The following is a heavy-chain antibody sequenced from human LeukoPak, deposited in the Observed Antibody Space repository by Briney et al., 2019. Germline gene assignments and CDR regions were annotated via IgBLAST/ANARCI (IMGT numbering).Heavy chain of an antibody. Sequence: GGSLRLSCAASGLTFSTYAMSWVRQAPGKGLEWVSTISGTSGGTYYADSVKGRFTISRDNSKNTLYLQMNSLRDEDTAVYYCARRGTGIAGNRQFYFDFWGQGTLVTVSS. D-gene: IGHD6-13*01. CDR1: GLTFSTYA. CDR2: ISGTSGGT. CDR3: ARRGTGIAGNRQFYFDF. V-gene: IGHV3-23*01. J-gene: IGHJ4*02.